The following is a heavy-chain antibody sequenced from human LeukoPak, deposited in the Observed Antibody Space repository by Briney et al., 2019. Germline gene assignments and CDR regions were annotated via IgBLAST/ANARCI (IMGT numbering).Heavy chain of an antibody. CDR3: ARDAYSSSSNFDY. J-gene: IGHJ4*02. V-gene: IGHV1-18*01. CDR2: ISAYNGNT. CDR1: GYTFTSYG. Sequence: ASVKVSCKASGYTFTSYGISLVRQAPGQGLEWMGWISAYNGNTNYAQKLQGRVTITTDTSTSTAYMELRRLRLDETAVYYCARDAYSSSSNFDYGGQGPRVTVSA. D-gene: IGHD6-6*01.